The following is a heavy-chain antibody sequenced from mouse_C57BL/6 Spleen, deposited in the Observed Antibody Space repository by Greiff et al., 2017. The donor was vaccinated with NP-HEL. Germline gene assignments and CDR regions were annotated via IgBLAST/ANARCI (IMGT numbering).Heavy chain of an antibody. J-gene: IGHJ4*01. V-gene: IGHV1-76*01. CDR3: AREDGYRYYYAMDY. Sequence: QVQLQQSGAELVRPGASVKLSCKASGYTFTDYYINWVKQRPGQGLEWIARIYPGSGNTYYNEKFKGKATLTAEKSSSTAYMQLSSLTSEDSAVYFGAREDGYRYYYAMDYWGQGTSVTVSS. D-gene: IGHD2-3*01. CDR1: GYTFTDYY. CDR2: IYPGSGNT.